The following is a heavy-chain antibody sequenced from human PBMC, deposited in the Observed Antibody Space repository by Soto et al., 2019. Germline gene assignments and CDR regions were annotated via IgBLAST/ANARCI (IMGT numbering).Heavy chain of an antibody. Sequence: GGSLRLSCAASGFMISSHGMHWIRQAPGKGLEWVAVIWYDGSNKYYADSVKGRFTISRDNSKNTLYLQMNSLRAEDTAVYYCARDKRDLRFLEWSYYFDYWGQGTLVTVSS. CDR1: GFMISSHG. CDR2: IWYDGSNK. D-gene: IGHD3-3*01. J-gene: IGHJ4*02. V-gene: IGHV3-33*01. CDR3: ARDKRDLRFLEWSYYFDY.